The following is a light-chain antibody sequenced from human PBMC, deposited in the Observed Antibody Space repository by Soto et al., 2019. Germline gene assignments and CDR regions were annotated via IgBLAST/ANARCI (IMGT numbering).Light chain of an antibody. CDR3: QQSYSTPHT. Sequence: DIQMTPSPSSRSSSLGATVSTTRRPSQSISSYLNWYQQKPGKPPKLLIYDASRLQSGVPSRFSGRGSGTDFTLTISSLQPEDFASYYCQQSYSTPHTFGQGTRLENK. CDR2: DAS. CDR1: QSISSY. V-gene: IGKV1-39*01. J-gene: IGKJ5*01.